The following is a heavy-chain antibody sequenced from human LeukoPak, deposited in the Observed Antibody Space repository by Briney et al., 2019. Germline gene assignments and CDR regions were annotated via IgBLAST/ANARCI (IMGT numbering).Heavy chain of an antibody. CDR2: INPSAFA. CDR1: GGSFSDYE. Sequence: SETLSLTCAVYGGSFSDYEWSWIRQPPGGGLEWIGQINPSAFATYNPSLKRPCTKSRDTSKNQIYLKLPSVTAADMAVYYCATSATGNWFDPWGQGTLVNVSS. D-gene: IGHD6-13*01. V-gene: IGHV4-34*10. J-gene: IGHJ5*02. CDR3: ATSATGNWFDP.